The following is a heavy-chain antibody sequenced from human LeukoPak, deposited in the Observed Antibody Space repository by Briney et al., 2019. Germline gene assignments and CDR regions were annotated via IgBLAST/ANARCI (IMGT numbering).Heavy chain of an antibody. CDR1: GFSFNTYW. Sequence: GRSLRLSCAGSGFSFNTYWISYVRQASGKLLEWVANIKQDGSEKNYVDSVRGRFTISRDNTKNSVFLHMNSLRVEDTGVYFCARVEFGEYTSYFDDWGQGTLVTVSS. V-gene: IGHV3-7*01. CDR3: ARVEFGEYTSYFDD. CDR2: IKQDGSEK. J-gene: IGHJ4*02. D-gene: IGHD3-10*01.